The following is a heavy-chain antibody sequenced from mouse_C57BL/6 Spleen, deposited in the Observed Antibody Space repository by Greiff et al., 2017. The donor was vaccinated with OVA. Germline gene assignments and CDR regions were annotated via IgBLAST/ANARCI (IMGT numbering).Heavy chain of an antibody. J-gene: IGHJ4*01. D-gene: IGHD1-1*01. CDR3: ASSSSSGDYYATDY. CDR2: IVPGNGNT. CDR1: GFTFNNNY. V-gene: IGHV14-3*01. Sequence: EVQLQESVAELVRPGASVKLSCTASGFTFNNNYMHWVKQRPEQGLEWIGRIVPGNGNTKYAAKFQGQATITADTSSNTAYLQLSSLTSEDTAMYNSASSSSSGDYYATDYWGEGTSLTVSS.